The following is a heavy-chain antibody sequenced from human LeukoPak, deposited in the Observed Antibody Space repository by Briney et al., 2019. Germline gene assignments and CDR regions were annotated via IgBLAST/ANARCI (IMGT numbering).Heavy chain of an antibody. J-gene: IGHJ4*02. CDR2: INRDGSTT. D-gene: IGHD3-10*01. Sequence: PGGSLRLSCAASGFTFSNYLVHWVRKAPGKGLVWVSRINRDGSTTNYADSVKGRFTVSRDNAKNTLNLQMNSLRAEDTAVYYCARDRKSGESSEIDFWGQGTLVTVSS. CDR1: GFTFSNYL. V-gene: IGHV3-74*01. CDR3: ARDRKSGESSEIDF.